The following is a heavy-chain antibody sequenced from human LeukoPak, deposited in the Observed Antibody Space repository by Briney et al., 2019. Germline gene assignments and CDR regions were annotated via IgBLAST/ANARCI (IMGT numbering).Heavy chain of an antibody. CDR2: IRYDGSNK. J-gene: IGHJ4*02. CDR1: GFTFSSYG. V-gene: IGHV3-30*02. CDR3: AREDDYDSSGYYWDY. Sequence: GGSLRLSCAASGFTFSSYGMHWVRQAPGKGLEWVAFIRYDGSNKYYADSVKGRFTISRDNSKNTLYLQMNSLRAEDTAVYYCAREDDYDSSGYYWDYWGQGTLVTVSS. D-gene: IGHD3-22*01.